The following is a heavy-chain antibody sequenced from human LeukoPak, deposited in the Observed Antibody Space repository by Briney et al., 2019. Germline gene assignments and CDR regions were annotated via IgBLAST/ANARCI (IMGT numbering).Heavy chain of an antibody. CDR1: GYTFTSYG. V-gene: IGHV1-18*01. D-gene: IGHD3-22*01. J-gene: IGHJ4*02. CDR3: ARDYYDSSGYIDY. Sequence: ASVKFSCKASGYTFTSYGISWVRKAPGQGLEWMGWISAYNGNTNYAHKLQGRVTMTTDTSTSKGYMVLRSLRSDDTAVYYCARDYYDSSGYIDYWGQGTLVTVSS. CDR2: ISAYNGNT.